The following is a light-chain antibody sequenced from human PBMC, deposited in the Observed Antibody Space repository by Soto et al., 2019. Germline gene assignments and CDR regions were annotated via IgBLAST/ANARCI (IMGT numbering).Light chain of an antibody. CDR1: QRLGYSDGNTY. CDR3: MQSTHWPPT. V-gene: IGKV2-30*01. Sequence: DVLMTKCPLCLPVTVGQPASISCMSSQRLGYSDGNTYLNWYKQRPGQSPRRRIDQVSNRDSGVPDRCSGSGSGTDFTLKSSRVEAEDVGVYYCMQSTHWPPTVGQGTKVDIK. CDR2: QVS. J-gene: IGKJ1*01.